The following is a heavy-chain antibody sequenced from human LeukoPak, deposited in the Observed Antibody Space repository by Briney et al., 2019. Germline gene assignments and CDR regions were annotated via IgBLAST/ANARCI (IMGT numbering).Heavy chain of an antibody. D-gene: IGHD2-2*01. CDR3: TSRIVVVPAAMLDY. V-gene: IGHV1-8*01. J-gene: IGHJ4*02. CDR2: MNPNSGNT. CDR1: GYTFTSYD. Sequence: GASVKVSCKASGYTFTSYDINWVRQATGQGLEWMGWMNPNSGNTGYAQKFQGRVTMTRNTSISTAYMELSSLRSEDTAVYYCTSRIVVVPAAMLDYWGQGTLVTVSS.